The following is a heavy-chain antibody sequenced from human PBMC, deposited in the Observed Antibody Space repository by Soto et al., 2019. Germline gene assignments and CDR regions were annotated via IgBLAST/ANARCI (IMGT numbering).Heavy chain of an antibody. D-gene: IGHD2-15*01. V-gene: IGHV3-9*01. CDR2: ISWNSGSI. CDR1: GFTFDDYA. J-gene: IGHJ4*02. CDR3: ACSGGSCYN. Sequence: EVQLVESGGGLVQPGRSLRLSCAASGFTFDDYAMHWVRQAPGKGLEWVSGISWNSGSIGYADSVKGRFTISRDNAKNSLYLQMNSLRAEDTAWYYCACSGGSCYNWGQGTLVTVSS.